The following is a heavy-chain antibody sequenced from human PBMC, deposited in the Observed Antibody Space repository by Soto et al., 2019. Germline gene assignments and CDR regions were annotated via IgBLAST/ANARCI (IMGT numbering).Heavy chain of an antibody. V-gene: IGHV4-30-4*01. Sequence: SETLSLTCTVSGGSISSGDYYWSWIRQPPGKGLEWIGYIYYSGSTYYNPSLKSRVTISVDTSKNQFSLKLSSVTAADTAVYYCARDYYYGSGSSLLGYWGQGTLVTVSS. D-gene: IGHD3-10*01. J-gene: IGHJ4*02. CDR2: IYYSGST. CDR1: GGSISSGDYY. CDR3: ARDYYYGSGSSLLGY.